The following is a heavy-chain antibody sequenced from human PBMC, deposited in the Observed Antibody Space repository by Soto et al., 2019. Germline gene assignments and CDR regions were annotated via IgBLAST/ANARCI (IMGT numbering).Heavy chain of an antibody. CDR3: AKGRGYSSSGDAFDI. CDR1: GFTFDDYA. D-gene: IGHD6-13*01. Sequence: EVQLVESGGGLVQPGRSLRLSCAASGFTFDDYAVHWVRQAPGKGLEWVSGISWNSGSIGYADSVKGRFTISRDNAKNSLYLQMNSLRAEDTALYYCAKGRGYSSSGDAFDIWGQGTMVTVSS. J-gene: IGHJ3*02. CDR2: ISWNSGSI. V-gene: IGHV3-9*01.